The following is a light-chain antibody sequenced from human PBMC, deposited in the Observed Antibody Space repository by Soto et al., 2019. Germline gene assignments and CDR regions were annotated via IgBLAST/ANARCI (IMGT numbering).Light chain of an antibody. CDR2: GAS. V-gene: IGKV3-20*01. Sequence: VLTQSPATLSVSPGERVTLSCRASQIVATNLAWYQQKPGQAPRLLIYGASSRATGIPDRFSGSGSGTDFTLTISRLEPEDFAVYYCQQYGSSPWTFGQGTKVDIK. J-gene: IGKJ1*01. CDR1: QIVATN. CDR3: QQYGSSPWT.